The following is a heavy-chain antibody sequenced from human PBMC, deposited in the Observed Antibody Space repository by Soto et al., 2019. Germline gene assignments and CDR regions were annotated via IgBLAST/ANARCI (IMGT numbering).Heavy chain of an antibody. CDR1: GYTFTGYY. V-gene: IGHV1-2*02. Sequence: ASVKVSCKASGYTFTGYYMHWVRQAPGQGLEWMGWINPNSGGTNYAQKFQGRVTMTRDTSISTAYMELSRLRSDDTAVYYCAVLLWFGETNFFEDYWGQGXLVTVPS. CDR3: AVLLWFGETNFFEDY. D-gene: IGHD3-10*01. CDR2: INPNSGGT. J-gene: IGHJ4*02.